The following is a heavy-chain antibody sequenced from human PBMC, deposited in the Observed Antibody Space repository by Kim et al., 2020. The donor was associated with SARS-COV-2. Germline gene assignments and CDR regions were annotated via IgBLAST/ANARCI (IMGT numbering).Heavy chain of an antibody. V-gene: IGHV3-11*01. CDR3: ARERSITIFGVVIIRWFDP. CDR2: ISSSGSTI. J-gene: IGHJ5*02. Sequence: GGSLRLSCAASGFTFSDYYMSWIRQAPGKGLGWVSYISSSGSTIYYADSVKGRFTISRDNAKNSLYLQMNSLRAEDTAVYYCARERSITIFGVVIIRWFDPWGQGTLVTVSS. D-gene: IGHD3-3*01. CDR1: GFTFSDYY.